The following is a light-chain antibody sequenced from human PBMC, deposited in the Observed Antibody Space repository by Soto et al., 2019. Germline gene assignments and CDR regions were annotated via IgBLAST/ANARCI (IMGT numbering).Light chain of an antibody. CDR3: QSYDTSLIGYV. Sequence: QSVPTQPPSVSGAPGQRVTISCTGSRSNIGAGYDVHWYQQLPGTAPKLLIYGNSNRPSGVPDRFSGSKSGTSASLAITGLQAEDEADYYCQSYDTSLIGYVFGTGTKLTVL. V-gene: IGLV1-40*01. J-gene: IGLJ1*01. CDR1: RSNIGAGYD. CDR2: GNS.